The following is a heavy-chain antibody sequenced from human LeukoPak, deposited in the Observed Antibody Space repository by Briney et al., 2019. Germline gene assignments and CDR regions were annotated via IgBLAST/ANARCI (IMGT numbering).Heavy chain of an antibody. CDR2: ISCRESVT. CDR3: ASEIIFGSFDY. J-gene: IGHJ4*02. Sequence: GGSLRLPCAASGFTFSSYGMHWVRQAPGKGLEWVAVISCRESVTYYSDSVKGRFTISRDNAKNSLYLQMNSLRAEDTAVYYCASEIIFGSFDYWGQGTLVTVSS. CDR1: GFTFSSYG. V-gene: IGHV3-33*05. D-gene: IGHD3-3*01.